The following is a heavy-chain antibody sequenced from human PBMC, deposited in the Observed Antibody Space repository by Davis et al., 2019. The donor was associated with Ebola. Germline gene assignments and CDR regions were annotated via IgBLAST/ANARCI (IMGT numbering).Heavy chain of an antibody. CDR1: GGSVSSTTYY. Sequence: SETLSLTCTVSGGSVSSTTYYWGWIRQPPGKGLEWMGSIYSSGITYDNPSLKSRVTMSVDTSKNQFFLKLASVTAADTAIYYCARDQGVTLFGPHLGPAFDIWGQGKTVTVSS. V-gene: IGHV4-39*07. CDR2: IYSSGIT. J-gene: IGHJ3*02. CDR3: ARDQGVTLFGPHLGPAFDI. D-gene: IGHD3-3*01.